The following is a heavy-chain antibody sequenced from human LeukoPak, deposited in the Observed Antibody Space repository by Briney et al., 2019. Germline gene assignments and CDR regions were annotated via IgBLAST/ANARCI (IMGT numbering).Heavy chain of an antibody. CDR1: GFTFSDYY. D-gene: IGHD6-13*01. V-gene: IGHV3-11*04. J-gene: IGHJ2*01. CDR3: ARGGSVAAADYWYFDL. CDR2: ISSSGSTI. Sequence: GGSLRLSCAASGFTFSDYYMSWIRQAPGKGLEWVSYISSSGSTIYYADSVKGRFTISRDNARNSLYLQMNSLRAEDTAVYYCARGGSVAAADYWYFDLWGRGTLVTVSS.